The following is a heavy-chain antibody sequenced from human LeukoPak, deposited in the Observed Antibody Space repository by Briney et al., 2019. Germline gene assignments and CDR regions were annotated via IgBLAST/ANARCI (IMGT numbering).Heavy chain of an antibody. V-gene: IGHV4-39*01. CDR3: ARLPFCGTTSCPFDY. CDR1: GDSISSSIYY. J-gene: IGHJ4*02. Sequence: SETLSLTCTVSGDSISSSIYYWGWIRQPPGKGLEWIASMYYRGSTYYNPTLKSRVTVSVDASKNQFSLKLSSVTAADTAFYYCARLPFCGTTSCPFDYRGQGTLVTVSS. D-gene: IGHD2-2*01. CDR2: MYYRGST.